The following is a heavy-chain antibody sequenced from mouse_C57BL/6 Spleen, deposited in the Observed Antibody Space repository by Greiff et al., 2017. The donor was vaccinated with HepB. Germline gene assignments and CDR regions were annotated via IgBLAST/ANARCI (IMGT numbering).Heavy chain of an antibody. D-gene: IGHD2-4*01. Sequence: QVQLQQPGTELVKPGASVKLSCKASGYTFTSYWMHWVKQRPGQGLEWIGNINPSNGGTNYNEKFKSKATLTVDKCSSTAYMQLSSLTSEDSAVYYCARDDYDEAWFACWGQGTLVTVSA. CDR3: ARDDYDEAWFAC. CDR2: INPSNGGT. CDR1: GYTFTSYW. V-gene: IGHV1-53*01. J-gene: IGHJ3*01.